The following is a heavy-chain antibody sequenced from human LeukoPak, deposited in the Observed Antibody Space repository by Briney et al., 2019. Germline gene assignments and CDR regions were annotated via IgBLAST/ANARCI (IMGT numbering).Heavy chain of an antibody. CDR3: ARDHRPARPSYYYYYGMDV. J-gene: IGHJ6*02. Sequence: GGSLRLSCAASGFTFSSYGMHWVRQAPGKGLEWVAVIWYDGSNKYYADSVKGRFTISRDNSKNTLYLQMNSLRAEDTAVYYCARDHRPARPSYYYYYGMDVWGQGTAVTVSS. CDR1: GFTFSSYG. CDR2: IWYDGSNK. V-gene: IGHV3-33*01.